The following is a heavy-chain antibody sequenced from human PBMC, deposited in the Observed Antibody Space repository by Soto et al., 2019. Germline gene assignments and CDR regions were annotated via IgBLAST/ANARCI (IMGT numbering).Heavy chain of an antibody. V-gene: IGHV6-1*01. CDR2: TYFRSKWYN. CDR3: ARVSTLRPFDY. J-gene: IGHJ4*02. CDR1: GDSVSSNSAA. Sequence: QVPLQQSGPGLVKPSQTFSLTCAISGDSVSSNSAAWYWIRQSPSRGVEWLGRTYFRSKWYNEYALSVKSRISINPDRPKNQFSLQLKSVTPDDTAVYYCARVSTLRPFDYWGQGTLVTVSS. D-gene: IGHD2-15*01.